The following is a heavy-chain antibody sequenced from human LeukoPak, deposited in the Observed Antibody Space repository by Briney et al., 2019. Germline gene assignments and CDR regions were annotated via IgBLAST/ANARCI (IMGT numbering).Heavy chain of an antibody. Sequence: GGSLRLSCAACRFTFSDYYMSWIRQAPGKGLEWLSYISSSGSTIYYADSVKGRFTISRDNAKNSLYLQMNSLRAEDTAVYYCARVYSYCYIFGDYWGQGTLVTVSS. CDR3: ARVYSYCYIFGDY. D-gene: IGHD5-18*01. CDR2: ISSSGSTI. V-gene: IGHV3-11*01. J-gene: IGHJ4*02. CDR1: RFTFSDYY.